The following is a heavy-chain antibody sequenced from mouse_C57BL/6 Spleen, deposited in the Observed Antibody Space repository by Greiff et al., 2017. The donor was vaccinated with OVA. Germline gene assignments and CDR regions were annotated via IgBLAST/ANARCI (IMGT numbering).Heavy chain of an antibody. CDR1: GFTFSDYG. CDR3: AGDLYGSSYWFAY. J-gene: IGHJ3*01. D-gene: IGHD1-1*01. CDR2: ISSGSSTI. Sequence: EVQLVESGGGLVKPGGSLKLSCAASGFTFSDYGMHWVRQAPEKGLEWVAYISSGSSTIYYADTVKGRFTISRDNAKNTLFLQMTSLRSEDTAMYYCAGDLYGSSYWFAYWGQGTLVTVSA. V-gene: IGHV5-17*01.